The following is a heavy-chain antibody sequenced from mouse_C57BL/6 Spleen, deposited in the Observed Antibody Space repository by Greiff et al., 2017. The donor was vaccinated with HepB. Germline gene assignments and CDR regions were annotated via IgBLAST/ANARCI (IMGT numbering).Heavy chain of an antibody. CDR2: IRNKANGYTT. V-gene: IGHV7-3*01. Sequence: EVKLMESGGGLVQPGGSLSLSCAASGFTFTDYYMSWVRQPPGKALEWLGFIRNKANGYTTEYSASVKGRFTISRDNSQSILYLQMNALRAEDSATYYCARWGAIYYGNLYAMDYWGQGTSVTVSS. D-gene: IGHD2-1*01. J-gene: IGHJ4*01. CDR3: ARWGAIYYGNLYAMDY. CDR1: GFTFTDYY.